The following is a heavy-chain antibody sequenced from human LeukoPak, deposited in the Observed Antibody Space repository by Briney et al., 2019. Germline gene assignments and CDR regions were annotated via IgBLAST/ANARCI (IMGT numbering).Heavy chain of an antibody. CDR2: IWYDGSNK. V-gene: IGHV3-33*08. CDR3: ARDWVGQFDY. D-gene: IGHD2-15*01. J-gene: IGHJ4*02. CDR1: GFTFRNFA. Sequence: PGGSLRLSCAASGFTFRNFAMSWVRQAPGKGLEWVAVIWYDGSNKYYADSVKGRFTISRDNSKNTLYLQMNSLRAEDTAVYYCARDWVGQFDYWGQGTLVTVSS.